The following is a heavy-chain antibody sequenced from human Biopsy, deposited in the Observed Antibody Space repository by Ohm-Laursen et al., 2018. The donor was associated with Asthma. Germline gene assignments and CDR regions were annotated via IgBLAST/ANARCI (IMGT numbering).Heavy chain of an antibody. D-gene: IGHD3-10*01. CDR1: GFTFRTYA. Sequence: RSLRLSCSASGFTFRTYAMHWVRQPPGKGLEWVALISHDGNKRYSADSVKGRLTISRDNSKNTLYLQMNSLRADDTAVYYCAREVVWFREVGGMDVWGHGTTVTVS. J-gene: IGHJ6*02. V-gene: IGHV3-30*03. CDR2: ISHDGNKR. CDR3: AREVVWFREVGGMDV.